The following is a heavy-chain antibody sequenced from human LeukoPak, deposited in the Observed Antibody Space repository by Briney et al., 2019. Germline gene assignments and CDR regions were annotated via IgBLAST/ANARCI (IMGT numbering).Heavy chain of an antibody. CDR2: IYTSGST. Sequence: SETLSLTCTVSGGSISSGSYYWSWIRQPAGKGLEWIGRIYTSGSTNYNPSLKSRVTISVDTSKNRFSLKLSSVTAADTAVYYCSRDAYYYGSGRVPYYYYMDVWGKGTTVTVSS. CDR1: GGSISSGSYY. CDR3: SRDAYYYGSGRVPYYYYMDV. V-gene: IGHV4-61*02. D-gene: IGHD3-10*01. J-gene: IGHJ6*03.